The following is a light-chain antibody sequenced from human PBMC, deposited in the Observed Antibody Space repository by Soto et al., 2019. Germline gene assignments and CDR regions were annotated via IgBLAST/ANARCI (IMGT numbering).Light chain of an antibody. Sequence: EIAWTQSPGTLSLSPGERATLSCRASQSVSSSYLAWYQQKPGQAPRLLIYGASSRATGIPDRFSGSGSGTDFTLTISRLEPEDFAVYYCQQYGSSSWTFGQGTKVDI. V-gene: IGKV3-20*01. J-gene: IGKJ1*01. CDR2: GAS. CDR3: QQYGSSSWT. CDR1: QSVSSSY.